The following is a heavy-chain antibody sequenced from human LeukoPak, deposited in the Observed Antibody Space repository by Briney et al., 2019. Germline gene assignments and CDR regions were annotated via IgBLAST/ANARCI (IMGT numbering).Heavy chain of an antibody. V-gene: IGHV3-74*01. CDR2: CNSDGSIT. Sequence: GGSLRLSCAASGFNLSKFGMHWVRQAPGEGLVWVSRCNSDGSITDYADSVKGRFTISRDNAKNTLYLQMNSLRAEDSAVYYCACEEGKYPYRSGSYAFDIWGPGTLVTVSS. D-gene: IGHD3-10*01. CDR3: ACEEGKYPYRSGSYAFDI. J-gene: IGHJ3*02. CDR1: GFNLSKFG.